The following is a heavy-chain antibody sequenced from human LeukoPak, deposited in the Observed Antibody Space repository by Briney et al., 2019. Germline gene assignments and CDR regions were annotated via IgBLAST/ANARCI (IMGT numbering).Heavy chain of an antibody. J-gene: IGHJ3*01. CDR1: GFTFRTYA. D-gene: IGHD4-23*01. V-gene: IGHV3-23*01. Sequence: PGGSLRLSCAPSGFTFRTYAMSWVPHDPEKGLEWVSSISVSGDVLYYVDTVKGRFTISRDNSKNTVYLQMNSLRAEDTAIYYCAKDSLPWSAGDAFDFWGQGTWVTVSS. CDR3: AKDSLPWSAGDAFDF. CDR2: ISVSGDVL.